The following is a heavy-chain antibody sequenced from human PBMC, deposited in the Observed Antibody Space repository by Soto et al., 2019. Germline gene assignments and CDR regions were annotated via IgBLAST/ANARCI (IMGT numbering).Heavy chain of an antibody. Sequence: QVQLVQSGAEVKNPGASVKVSCKASGYSFTRYGIGWARQAPGQGLEWMGWSNAYNGNTNYAQKLQGRLTLTTDTSTTTAYMELRSLRSNDTAIYYCAMVDVYVTPSPQDVWGQGTTVTVSS. J-gene: IGHJ6*02. CDR3: AMVDVYVTPSPQDV. V-gene: IGHV1-18*01. CDR2: SNAYNGNT. CDR1: GYSFTRYG. D-gene: IGHD3-16*01.